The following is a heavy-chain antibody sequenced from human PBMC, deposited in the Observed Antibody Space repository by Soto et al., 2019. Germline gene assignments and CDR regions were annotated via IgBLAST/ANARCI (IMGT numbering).Heavy chain of an antibody. V-gene: IGHV3-48*01. CDR2: ISSSSSTI. Sequence: GSLRLSCAASGFTFSSYSMNWVRQAPGKGLEWVSYISSSSSTIYYADSVKGRFTISRDNAKNSLYLQMNSLRAEDTAVYYCARNRGDGSSSWYDHEYWGQGTLVTVSS. D-gene: IGHD6-13*01. CDR1: GFTFSSYS. CDR3: ARNRGDGSSSWYDHEY. J-gene: IGHJ4*02.